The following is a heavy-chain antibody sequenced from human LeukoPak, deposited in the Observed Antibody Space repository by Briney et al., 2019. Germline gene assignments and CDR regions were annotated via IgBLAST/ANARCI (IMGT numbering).Heavy chain of an antibody. V-gene: IGHV4-34*01. J-gene: IGHJ6*02. CDR3: ARGGLGLWFGELLPRWGMDV. CDR1: GGSFSGYY. Sequence: TSETLSLTCAVYGGSFSGYYWSWIRQPPGKGLEWIGEINHSGSTNYNPSLKSRVTISVDTSKNQFSLKLSSVTAADTAVYYCARGGLGLWFGELLPRWGMDVWGQGTTVTVSS. D-gene: IGHD3-10*01. CDR2: INHSGST.